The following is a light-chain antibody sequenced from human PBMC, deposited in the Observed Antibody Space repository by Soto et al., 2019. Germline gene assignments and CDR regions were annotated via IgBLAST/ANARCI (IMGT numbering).Light chain of an antibody. Sequence: EVVMTQSPATLSVSPGERATLFCRASQSVTSNVAWYQQKPGQAPRLLIYAASSRATGIPARFSGSGSGTDFTLTISSLEHEDCAVYYCQQCSNWPRTFGQGTKVDIK. CDR2: AAS. V-gene: IGKV3-11*01. CDR1: QSVTSN. CDR3: QQCSNWPRT. J-gene: IGKJ1*01.